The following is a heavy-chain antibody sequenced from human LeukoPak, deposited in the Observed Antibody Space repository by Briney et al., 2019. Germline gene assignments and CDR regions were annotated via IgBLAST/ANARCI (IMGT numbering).Heavy chain of an antibody. J-gene: IGHJ4*02. D-gene: IGHD3-22*01. Sequence: PGGSLRLSCAASGFAFSSYAMNWVRQAPGKGLEWVSAISGSGGRTYDADSVKGRFTISRDNSKNTLYLQMNSLRAEDTAVYYCAKWAIYYDFKRYYFDYWGQGTLVTVSS. CDR2: ISGSGGRT. CDR3: AKWAIYYDFKRYYFDY. V-gene: IGHV3-23*01. CDR1: GFAFSSYA.